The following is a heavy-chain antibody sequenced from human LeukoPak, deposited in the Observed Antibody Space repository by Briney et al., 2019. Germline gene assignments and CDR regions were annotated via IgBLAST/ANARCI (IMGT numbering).Heavy chain of an antibody. V-gene: IGHV4-59*07. Sequence: PSDTLSLTCTVPGGSISSYYWTWIRQPPGKGLEWIGYIYYSGSTSYNPSLRSRVTISVDASKTQFSLKLNSVTAADTAVYYCARGSRELYYFDYWGRGTLVTVSS. CDR2: IYYSGST. J-gene: IGHJ4*02. CDR3: ARGSRELYYFDY. D-gene: IGHD1-7*01. CDR1: GGSISSYY.